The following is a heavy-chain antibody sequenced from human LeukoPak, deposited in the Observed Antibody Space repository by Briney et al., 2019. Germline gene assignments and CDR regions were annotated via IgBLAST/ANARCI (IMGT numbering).Heavy chain of an antibody. J-gene: IGHJ4*02. D-gene: IGHD2-2*01. CDR3: ARPHYCSSTSCYRFDY. CDR1: GCSFTSYW. V-gene: IGHV5-51*01. Sequence: GESLKISCKGSGCSFTSYWLGWVRQMPGKGLEWMGIIYPGDSDTRYSPSFQGQVTISADKSISTAYLQWSSLKASDTAMYYCARPHYCSSTSCYRFDYWGQGTLVTVSS. CDR2: IYPGDSDT.